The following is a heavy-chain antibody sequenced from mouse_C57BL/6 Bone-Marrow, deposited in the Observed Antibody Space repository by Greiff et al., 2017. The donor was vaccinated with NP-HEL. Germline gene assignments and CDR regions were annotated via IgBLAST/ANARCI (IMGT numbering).Heavy chain of an antibody. Sequence: QVQLQQSGAEPVRPGSSVKLSCKASGYTFTSYWMHWVKQRPIQGLAWIGNIDPSDSETHYNQQFKATATLTVDKSSSTAYMHLSSLTSEDSAVDYCSRYSGKGGDYWGQGTTLTVSS. J-gene: IGHJ2*01. CDR3: SRYSGKGGDY. CDR2: IDPSDSET. CDR1: GYTFTSYW. V-gene: IGHV1-52*01.